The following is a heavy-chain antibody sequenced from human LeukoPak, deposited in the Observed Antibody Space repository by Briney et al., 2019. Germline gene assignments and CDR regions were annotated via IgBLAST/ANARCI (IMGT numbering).Heavy chain of an antibody. V-gene: IGHV3-30*18. D-gene: IGHD6-19*01. Sequence: GGSLRLSCAASGFTFSSYGMHWVRQAPGKGLEWVAIISPDGNDKYYADSVKGRFTISRDNSKNTLYLQMNSLRAEDTAVYYCAKDQGSSSGWYSRDGFALWGRGTMVTVSS. J-gene: IGHJ3*01. CDR3: AKDQGSSSGWYSRDGFAL. CDR1: GFTFSSYG. CDR2: ISPDGNDK.